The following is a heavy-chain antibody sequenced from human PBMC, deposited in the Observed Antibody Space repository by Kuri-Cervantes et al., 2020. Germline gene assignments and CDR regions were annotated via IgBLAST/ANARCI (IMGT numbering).Heavy chain of an antibody. D-gene: IGHD6-19*01. Sequence: SLKISCAASGFTFSSYSMNWVRQAPGKGLEWVSGISWNSGTIGYADSVKGRFTISRDNAKNFLYLQMNSLRPDDTAVYYCARDIGWYQFDPWGQGTRVTVSS. CDR3: ARDIGWYQFDP. J-gene: IGHJ5*02. CDR2: ISWNSGTI. CDR1: GFTFSSYS. V-gene: IGHV3-9*01.